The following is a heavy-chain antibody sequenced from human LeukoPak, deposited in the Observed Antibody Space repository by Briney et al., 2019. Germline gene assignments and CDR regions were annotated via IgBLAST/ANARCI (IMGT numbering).Heavy chain of an antibody. CDR2: MLDTVTT. CDR1: GASMNTHY. D-gene: IGHD6-13*01. CDR3: AREERDRTWYVVGDY. V-gene: IGHV4-59*11. Sequence: SETLSLTCAVSGASMNTHYWSWIRQPPGKGLEWIGYMLDTVTTKDNPSLKSRFTLSADTSKNQFSLKLSSVTAADTAVYYCAREERDRTWYVVGDYWGQGTLVTVSS. J-gene: IGHJ4*02.